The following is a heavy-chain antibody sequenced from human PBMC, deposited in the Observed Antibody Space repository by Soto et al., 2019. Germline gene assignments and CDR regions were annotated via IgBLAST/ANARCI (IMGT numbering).Heavy chain of an antibody. V-gene: IGHV2-5*02. D-gene: IGHD3-3*01. CDR3: AHTNYDFWSGYYTFSNWFDP. Sequence: QITLKESGPTLVKPTQTLTLTCTFSGFSLSTSGVGVGWIRQPPGKALEWLALIYWDDDKRYSPSLKSRLTITKDTSKNQVVLTMTNMDPVDTATYYCAHTNYDFWSGYYTFSNWFDPWGQGTLVTVSS. J-gene: IGHJ5*02. CDR2: IYWDDDK. CDR1: GFSLSTSGVG.